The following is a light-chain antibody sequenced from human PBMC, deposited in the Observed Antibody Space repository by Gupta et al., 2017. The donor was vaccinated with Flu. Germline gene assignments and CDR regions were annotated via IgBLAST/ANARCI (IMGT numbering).Light chain of an antibody. J-gene: IGKJ1*01. CDR3: QQFGA. Sequence: TQSPGTLSVSPGERASLSCRASQSVSNNLAWYQQKPGQAPRLLIFATSTRATGISDRFSGSRSGTEFTLTISSLQSEDLAVYYCQQFGAFGQGTKVEI. CDR1: QSVSNN. CDR2: ATS. V-gene: IGKV3-15*01.